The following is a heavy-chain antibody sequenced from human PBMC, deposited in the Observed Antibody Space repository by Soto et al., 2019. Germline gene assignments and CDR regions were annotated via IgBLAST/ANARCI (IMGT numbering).Heavy chain of an antibody. J-gene: IGHJ4*02. CDR2: ISYDGSNK. Sequence: QVQLVESGGGVVQPGRSLRLSCAASGFTFSSYGMHWVRQAPGKGLEWVAVISYDGSNKYYADSVKGRFTISRDNSKNTLYLQMNSLRAEDMAVYYCAKESRGYFDYWGQGTLVTVSS. V-gene: IGHV3-30*18. CDR3: AKESRGYFDY. D-gene: IGHD3-10*01. CDR1: GFTFSSYG.